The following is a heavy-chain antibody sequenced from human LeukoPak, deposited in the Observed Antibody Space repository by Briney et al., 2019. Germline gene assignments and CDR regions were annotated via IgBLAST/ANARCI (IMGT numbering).Heavy chain of an antibody. Sequence: PGGSLRLSCAASGFTFSSYAMSWVRQAPGKGLEWVSVISGSGDTTDNADSVKGRFTISRDNAKNSLYLQMNSLRAEDTAVYYCAKDFWVQTRDYWGQGTLVTVSS. CDR3: AKDFWVQTRDY. J-gene: IGHJ4*02. CDR2: ISGSGDTT. D-gene: IGHD1-1*01. CDR1: GFTFSSYA. V-gene: IGHV3-23*01.